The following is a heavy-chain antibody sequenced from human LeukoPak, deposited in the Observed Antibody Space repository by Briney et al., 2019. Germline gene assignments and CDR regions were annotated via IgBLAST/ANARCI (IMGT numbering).Heavy chain of an antibody. Sequence: ASVKVSCKASGYTFTSYYMHWVRQAPGQGLEWMGIINPSGGSTSYAQKFQGRVTMTRDTSTSTVYMELSSLRSEDTAVYYCASETRFGEYAFDIWGQGTMVTVSS. D-gene: IGHD3-10*01. J-gene: IGHJ3*02. CDR2: INPSGGST. V-gene: IGHV1-46*01. CDR1: GYTFTSYY. CDR3: ASETRFGEYAFDI.